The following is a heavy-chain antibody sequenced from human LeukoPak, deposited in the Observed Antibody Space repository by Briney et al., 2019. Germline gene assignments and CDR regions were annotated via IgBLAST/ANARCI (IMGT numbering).Heavy chain of an antibody. V-gene: IGHV3-21*01. CDR3: ARDDSHGYHFFDS. Sequence: PGGSLRLSCAASGFTFSNYSMNWIRQAPGKGLEWVSSISGSGEFIYYGDSVKGRVTISRDNGKNSLYLQMNSVRPEDMAVYYCARDDSHGYHFFDSWGRGTLVTVSS. J-gene: IGHJ4*02. CDR1: GFTFSNYS. D-gene: IGHD3-22*01. CDR2: ISGSGEFI.